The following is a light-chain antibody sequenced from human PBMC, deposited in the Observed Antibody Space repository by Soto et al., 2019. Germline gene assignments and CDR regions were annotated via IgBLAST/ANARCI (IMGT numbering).Light chain of an antibody. CDR1: QSINSRY. CDR3: QPFGSSPGFT. V-gene: IGKV3-20*01. CDR2: GAS. Sequence: EIVLTQSPGTLSLSPGERATLSCRASQSINSRYLAWYQQKPGQAPRLLIYGASSRVTGIPDRFIGSGSGTNFTLTISSLEPEDFAVYYCQPFGSSPGFTFGPGTIVDIK. J-gene: IGKJ3*01.